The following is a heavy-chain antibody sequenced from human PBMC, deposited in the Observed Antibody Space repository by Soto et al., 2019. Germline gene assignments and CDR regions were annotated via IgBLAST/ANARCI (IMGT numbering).Heavy chain of an antibody. J-gene: IGHJ6*03. V-gene: IGHV3-7*01. CDR2: IKQDGSEK. Sequence: EVQLVESGGGLVQPGGSLRLSCAASGFTFSSYWMSWVRQAPGKGLEGLANIKQDGSEKYYVDSVKGRFTISRDNAKNSLYLQMNSLRAEDTAVYYCARVFELTVTYYYYYYMDVWGKGTTVTVSS. CDR3: ARVFELTVTYYYYYYMDV. CDR1: GFTFSSYW. D-gene: IGHD4-4*01.